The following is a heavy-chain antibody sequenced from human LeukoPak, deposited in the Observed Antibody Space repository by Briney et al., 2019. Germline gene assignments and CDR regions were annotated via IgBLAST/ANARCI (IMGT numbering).Heavy chain of an antibody. CDR1: GYSFTSYW. CDR2: IYPGDSGT. V-gene: IGHV5-51*01. Sequence: GESLKISCKGSGYSFTSYWIGWVRQMPGKGLEWMGIIYPGDSGTRYSPSFQGQVTISADKSISTAYLQWSSLKASDTAMYYCARLFGVAQHTHTGSYYYYYMDVWGKGTTVTVSS. CDR3: ARLFGVAQHTHTGSYYYYYMDV. D-gene: IGHD3-3*01. J-gene: IGHJ6*03.